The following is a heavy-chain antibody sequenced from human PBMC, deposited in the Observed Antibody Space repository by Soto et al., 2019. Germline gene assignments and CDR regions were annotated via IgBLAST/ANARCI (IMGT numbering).Heavy chain of an antibody. J-gene: IGHJ6*02. Sequence: ASVKVSCKASGGTFSSYAISWVRQAPGQGLEWMGGIIPIFGTANYAQKFQGRVTITADESTSTAYMELSSLRSEDTAVYYCAREDTTVLTSGGNDYYYGLDVWGQGTTVTVSS. CDR2: IIPIFGTA. D-gene: IGHD4-17*01. V-gene: IGHV1-69*13. CDR3: AREDTTVLTSGGNDYYYGLDV. CDR1: GGTFSSYA.